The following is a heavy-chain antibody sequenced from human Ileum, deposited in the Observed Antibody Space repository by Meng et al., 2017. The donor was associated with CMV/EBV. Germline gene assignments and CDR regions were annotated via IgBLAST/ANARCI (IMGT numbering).Heavy chain of an antibody. Sequence: SLKISCAASGFTFDDYAMHWVRQAPGKGLGWVSGLSWNSGSIGYADSVKGRFTISRDNAKNSLYLQMNSLRADDTAFYYCAKDQRAYGSVNPAYGMDVWGQGTTVTVSS. CDR1: GFTFDDYA. D-gene: IGHD3-10*01. V-gene: IGHV3-9*01. CDR3: AKDQRAYGSVNPAYGMDV. CDR2: LSWNSGSI. J-gene: IGHJ6*02.